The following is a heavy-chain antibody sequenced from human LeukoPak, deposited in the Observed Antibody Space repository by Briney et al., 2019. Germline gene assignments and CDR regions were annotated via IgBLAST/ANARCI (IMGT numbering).Heavy chain of an antibody. D-gene: IGHD2-15*01. CDR3: ARDLIRGPSRAYFQH. Sequence: GALVKVSCKASGYTFTSYDISWVRQAPGQGLERMGWISTYNGNTNYAQKLQGRVTMTTDTSTSTAYMELRSLRSDDTAVYYCARDLIRGPSRAYFQHWGQGTLVTVSS. CDR1: GYTFTSYD. CDR2: ISTYNGNT. V-gene: IGHV1-18*01. J-gene: IGHJ1*01.